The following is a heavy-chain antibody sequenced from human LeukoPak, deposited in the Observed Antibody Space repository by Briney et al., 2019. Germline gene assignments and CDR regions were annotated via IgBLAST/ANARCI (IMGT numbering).Heavy chain of an antibody. V-gene: IGHV3-30-3*01. CDR2: ISHDGIST. J-gene: IGHJ4*02. D-gene: IGHD3-10*01. CDR1: GFTLSSYG. Sequence: GGSLRLSCAASGFTLSSYGVHWVRQAPGKGLEWVAMISHDGISTYYADSVKGRFTISRDSSNNAVYLQMNSLRTEDSAVYYCAKGGMVRGLFRFDYWGQGTLVSVSS. CDR3: AKGGMVRGLFRFDY.